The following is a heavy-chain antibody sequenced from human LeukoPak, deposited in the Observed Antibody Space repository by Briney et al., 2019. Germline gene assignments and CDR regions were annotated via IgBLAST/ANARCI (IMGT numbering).Heavy chain of an antibody. J-gene: IGHJ4*02. D-gene: IGHD6-19*01. CDR3: ARPVSGXSGWYYXY. Sequence: PSETLSLTCAVYGGSFSGYYWSWIRQPPGKGLEWIGEINHSGSTNYTPSLKSRVTISVDTSKNQFSLKLSSVTAADTAVYYCARPVSGXSGWYYXYWGQGTLVTVSS. V-gene: IGHV4-34*01. CDR1: GGSFSGYY. CDR2: INHSGST.